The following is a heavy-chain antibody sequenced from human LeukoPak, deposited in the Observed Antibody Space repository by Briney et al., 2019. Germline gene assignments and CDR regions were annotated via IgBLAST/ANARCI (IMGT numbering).Heavy chain of an antibody. J-gene: IGHJ4*02. CDR2: ISGSGGST. CDR3: AKEYGSGSYYYDY. D-gene: IGHD3-10*01. V-gene: IGHV3-23*01. Sequence: GGSLRLSCAASRFTLSNYWMSWVRQAPGRGLEWVSAISGSGGSTHYADSVKGRFTISRDNSRNTLYLQMNSLRAEDTAVYYCAKEYGSGSYYYDYWGQGTLVTVSS. CDR1: RFTLSNYW.